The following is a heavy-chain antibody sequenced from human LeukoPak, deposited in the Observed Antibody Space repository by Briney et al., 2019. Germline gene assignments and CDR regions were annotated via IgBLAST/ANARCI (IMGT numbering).Heavy chain of an antibody. Sequence: PSETLSLTCTVSDGSISSSSYYWGWIRQPPGKGLEWIGSIYYSGSTYYNPSLKSRVTISVDTSKNQFSLKLSSVTAADTAVYYCARRWRYSSGYPDYWGQGTLVTVSS. CDR3: ARRWRYSSGYPDY. CDR2: IYYSGST. V-gene: IGHV4-39*01. CDR1: DGSISSSSYY. D-gene: IGHD3-22*01. J-gene: IGHJ4*02.